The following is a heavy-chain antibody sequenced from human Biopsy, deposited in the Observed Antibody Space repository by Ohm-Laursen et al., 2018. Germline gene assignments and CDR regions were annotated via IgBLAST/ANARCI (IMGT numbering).Heavy chain of an antibody. V-gene: IGHV3-23*01. D-gene: IGHD4-17*01. CDR3: ALAAAQTVTHFDY. CDR1: GFTFSSYA. CDR2: ISGNSDII. Sequence: GQTLSLTCAASGFTFSSYAMTWFRQAPGKGLEWVSTISGNSDIIHDTDSVKGRFTISRDNSKNTLYLQMNSLRADDTAVYYCALAAAQTVTHFDYWGQGTLVTVSS. J-gene: IGHJ4*02.